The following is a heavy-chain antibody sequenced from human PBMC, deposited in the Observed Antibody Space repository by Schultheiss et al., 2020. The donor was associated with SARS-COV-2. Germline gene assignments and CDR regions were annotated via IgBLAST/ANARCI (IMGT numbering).Heavy chain of an antibody. Sequence: GSLSLTCTVSGGSISPYYWSWVRQTPGRGLECLGYIYYTGTTKYNPSLKSRVTMSLDTSKNHFSLRLSSLTAADTAVYYYARIHRDCSGGSCYCFDHWGQGALVTVSS. CDR3: ARIHRDCSGGSCYCFDH. V-gene: IGHV4-59*01. CDR2: IYYTGTT. D-gene: IGHD2-15*01. J-gene: IGHJ4*02. CDR1: GGSISPYY.